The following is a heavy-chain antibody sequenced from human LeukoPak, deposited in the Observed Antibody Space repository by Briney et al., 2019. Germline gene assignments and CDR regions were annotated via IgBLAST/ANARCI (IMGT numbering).Heavy chain of an antibody. Sequence: PSETLSLTCTVSGGSISSYYWNWIRQPAGKGLEWIGRIYSSGSTNYNPSLKSRITISVDTSKNQFSLKLSSVTAADTAVYYCARGEMATIVEDYWGQGTLVTVSS. CDR3: ARGEMATIVEDY. J-gene: IGHJ4*02. V-gene: IGHV4-4*07. CDR2: IYSSGST. CDR1: GGSISSYY. D-gene: IGHD5-24*01.